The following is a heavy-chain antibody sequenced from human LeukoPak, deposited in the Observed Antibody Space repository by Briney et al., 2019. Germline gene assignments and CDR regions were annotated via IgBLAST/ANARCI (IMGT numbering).Heavy chain of an antibody. J-gene: IGHJ3*02. CDR3: AREEMATIPDAFDI. CDR2: MFHSGST. D-gene: IGHD5-24*01. Sequence: SETLSLTCTVSGYSISSGHYWAWIRQSPEKGLECIATMFHSGSTYYNPSLKSRVTTSVDTSKNEFSLNLSSVTAADTAVYYCAREEMATIPDAFDIWGQGTMVTVSS. CDR1: GYSISSGHY. V-gene: IGHV4-38-2*02.